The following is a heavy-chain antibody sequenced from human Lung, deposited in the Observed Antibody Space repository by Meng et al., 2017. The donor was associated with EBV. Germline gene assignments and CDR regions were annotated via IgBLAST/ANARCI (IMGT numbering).Heavy chain of an antibody. D-gene: IGHD5-18*01. CDR3: ARERDTRWFDP. V-gene: IGHV4-34*01. CDR1: GGSFSGYY. J-gene: IGHJ5*02. Sequence: GQRRQWGAGLLKPSETLSLTCAVYGGSFSGYYWSWIRQPPGKGLEWIGEINHSGSTNYNPSLKSRVTISVDTSKNQFSLKLSSVTAADTAVYYCARERDTRWFDPWGRGTLVTVAS. CDR2: INHSGST.